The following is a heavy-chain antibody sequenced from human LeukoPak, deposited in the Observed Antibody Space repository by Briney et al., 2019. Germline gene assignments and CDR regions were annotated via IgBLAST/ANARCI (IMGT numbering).Heavy chain of an antibody. CDR1: GGSISSYY. Sequence: SETLSLTCTVSGGSISSYYWSWIRQPPGKGLERIRYIYYSGSTNYNPSLKSRVTISVDTSKNQFSLKLSSVTAADTAVYYCARVSVVPAAIYYYYYYMDVWGKGTTVTVSS. V-gene: IGHV4-59*01. CDR2: IYYSGST. CDR3: ARVSVVPAAIYYYYYYMDV. J-gene: IGHJ6*03. D-gene: IGHD2-2*02.